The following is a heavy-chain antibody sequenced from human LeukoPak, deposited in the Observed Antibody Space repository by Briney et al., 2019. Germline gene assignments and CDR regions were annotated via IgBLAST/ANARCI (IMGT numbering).Heavy chain of an antibody. CDR3: ARPCCYESFDE. CDR1: GASITSSY. V-gene: IGHV4-59*08. J-gene: IGHJ4*02. D-gene: IGHD2-2*01. Sequence: SETLSLTCTVSGASITSSYWAWIRQPPGRGLEWIGHIHNNGGAKYNPSLKSRISISLDTSKSQFSLTLTSVTAEDTAVYFCARPCCYESFDEWGQGTLVTVSS. CDR2: IHNNGGA.